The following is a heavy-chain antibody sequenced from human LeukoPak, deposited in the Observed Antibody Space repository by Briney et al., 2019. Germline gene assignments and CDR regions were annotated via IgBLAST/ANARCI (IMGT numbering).Heavy chain of an antibody. D-gene: IGHD2-21*02. CDR2: INPSGGST. J-gene: IGHJ6*02. CDR1: GYTFTSYY. Sequence: ASVKVSCKASGYTFTSYYMHWVRQAPGQGLERMGIINPSGGSTSYAQKFQGRVTMTRNTSISTAYMELSSLRSEDTAVYYCAVCGGDCYNYYYYGMDVWGQGTTVTVSS. CDR3: AVCGGDCYNYYYYGMDV. V-gene: IGHV1-46*01.